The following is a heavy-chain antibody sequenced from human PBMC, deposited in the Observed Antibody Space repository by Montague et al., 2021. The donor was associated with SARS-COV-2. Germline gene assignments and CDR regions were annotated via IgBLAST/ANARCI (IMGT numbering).Heavy chain of an antibody. Sequence: SETLSLTRTVSGGSVSSGSYYWSWIRQPPGKGLEWIGYIYYSGSTNYNPSLKSRVTISVDTSKNQFSLKLSSVTAADTAVYYCARDGVLRYFDWLGDRYGMDVWGQGTTVTVSS. CDR2: IYYSGST. V-gene: IGHV4-61*01. J-gene: IGHJ6*02. CDR1: GGSVSSGSYY. CDR3: ARDGVLRYFDWLGDRYGMDV. D-gene: IGHD3-9*01.